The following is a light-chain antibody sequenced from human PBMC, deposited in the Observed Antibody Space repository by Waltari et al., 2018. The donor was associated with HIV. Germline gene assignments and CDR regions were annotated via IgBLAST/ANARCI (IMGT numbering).Light chain of an antibody. CDR1: QSVDSY. CDR3: QQRRSWPIT. Sequence: ILLTQSPGTLSLSPGDRATLSCRASQSVDSYLAWYQQKPGQAPRLLIFGASNRATGIPARFSGSGSGTDFTLTITSLEPEDFAVYYCQQRRSWPITFGQGTRLEIK. J-gene: IGKJ5*01. CDR2: GAS. V-gene: IGKV3-11*01.